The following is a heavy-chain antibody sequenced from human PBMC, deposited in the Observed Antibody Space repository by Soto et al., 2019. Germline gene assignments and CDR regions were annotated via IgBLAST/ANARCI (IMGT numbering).Heavy chain of an antibody. CDR2: XXGXXGXT. CDR3: AKDRSVTAMEPDDY. D-gene: IGHD2-21*02. Sequence: GGSLRLSCAASGFTFSSYAISWVRQAPGKGLEWVSAXXGXXGXTXXXDXXXGRFTISRDNAKNTLYLQMNSLRAEDTAVYYCAKDRSVTAMEPDDYWGQGTLVTASS. J-gene: IGHJ4*02. CDR1: GFTFSSYA. V-gene: IGHV3-23*01.